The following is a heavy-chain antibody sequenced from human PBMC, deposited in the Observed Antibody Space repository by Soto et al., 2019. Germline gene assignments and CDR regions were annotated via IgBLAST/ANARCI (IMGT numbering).Heavy chain of an antibody. V-gene: IGHV1-69*13. CDR3: ARAGVVLRHSNWFDP. CDR2: IIPIFGTA. CDR1: GGTFSSYA. J-gene: IGHJ5*02. Sequence: GASVKVSCKASGGTFSSYAISWVRQAPGQGLEWMGGIIPIFGTANYAQKFQGRVTITADESTSTAYMELSSLRSEDTAVYYCARAGVVLRHSNWFDPWGQGTLVTVSS. D-gene: IGHD5-12*01.